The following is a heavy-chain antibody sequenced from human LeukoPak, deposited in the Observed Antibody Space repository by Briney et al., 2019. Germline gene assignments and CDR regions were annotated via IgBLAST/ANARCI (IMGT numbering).Heavy chain of an antibody. CDR3: AKSWYYYDSSGPIDY. CDR1: GFTFDDYA. J-gene: IGHJ4*02. D-gene: IGHD3-22*01. V-gene: IGHV3-9*01. CDR2: ISWNSGSI. Sequence: GGSLRLSCAASGFTFDDYAMHWVRQAPGKGLEWVSGISWNSGSIGYADSVKGRFTISRDNAKNSLYLQMNSLRAEDTALYYCAKSWYYYDSSGPIDYWGQGTLVTVSS.